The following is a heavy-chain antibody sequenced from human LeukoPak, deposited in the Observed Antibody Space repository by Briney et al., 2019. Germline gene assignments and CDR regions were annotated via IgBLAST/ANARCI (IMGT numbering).Heavy chain of an antibody. CDR1: GGSFSGYY. D-gene: IGHD3-22*01. V-gene: IGHV4-34*01. J-gene: IGHJ4*02. CDR3: ARFSYYYDSSGYYSGVIADY. CDR2: INHSGST. Sequence: SETLSLTCAVYGGSFSGYYWSWIRQPPGKGLEWIGEINHSGSTNYNPSLKSRVTISVDTSKSQFSLKLSSVTAADTAVYYCARFSYYYDSSGYYSGVIADYWGQGTLVTVSS.